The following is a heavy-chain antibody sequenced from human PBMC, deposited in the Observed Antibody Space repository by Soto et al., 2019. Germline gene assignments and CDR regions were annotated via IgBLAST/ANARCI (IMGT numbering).Heavy chain of an antibody. CDR1: GGSISSYY. J-gene: IGHJ5*02. D-gene: IGHD2-2*01. CDR2: IYYSGST. V-gene: IGHV4-59*01. CDR3: ARGGDCSSTSCYAWDNWFDP. Sequence: PSETLSLTCTVSGGSISSYYWSWIRQPPGKGLEWIGYIYYSGSTNYNPSLKSRVTISVDTSKNQFSLKLSSVTAADTAVYYCARGGDCSSTSCYAWDNWFDPWGQGTLVTVSS.